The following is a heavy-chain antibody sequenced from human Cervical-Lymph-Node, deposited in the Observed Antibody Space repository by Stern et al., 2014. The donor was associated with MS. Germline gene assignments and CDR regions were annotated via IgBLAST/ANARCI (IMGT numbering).Heavy chain of an antibody. D-gene: IGHD6-13*01. Sequence: VQVVESGGGVVQPGRSLRLSCAASGFSFSRYAMHWVRQAPGKGLEWVALIWYDGSNPYYADCGPGRFTISRDNFKNTLYLQMNSLRAEDTAVYYCASAYSSSHYYFDYWGQGTLVTVSS. CDR3: ASAYSSSHYYFDY. CDR1: GFSFSRYA. V-gene: IGHV3-33*01. J-gene: IGHJ4*02. CDR2: IWYDGSNP.